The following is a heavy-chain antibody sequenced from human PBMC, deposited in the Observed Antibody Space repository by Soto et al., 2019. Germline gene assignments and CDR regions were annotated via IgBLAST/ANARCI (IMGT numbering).Heavy chain of an antibody. CDR2: ISSSSSYI. CDR1: GFTFSSYS. V-gene: IGHV3-21*01. J-gene: IGHJ4*02. CDR3: ARAPEGIAVSYYFDY. D-gene: IGHD6-19*01. Sequence: GGSLRLSCAASGFTFSSYSMNWVRQAPGKGLEWVSSISSSSSYIYYADSVKGRFTISRDNAKNSLYLQMNSLRAEDTAVYYCARAPEGIAVSYYFDYWGQGTLVTVSS.